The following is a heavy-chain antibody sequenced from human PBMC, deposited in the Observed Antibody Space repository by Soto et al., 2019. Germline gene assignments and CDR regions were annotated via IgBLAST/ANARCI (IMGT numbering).Heavy chain of an antibody. D-gene: IGHD6-6*01. V-gene: IGHV1-8*01. Sequence: QGLEWMGWMNPNSGNTGYAQKFQGRVTMTRNTSISTAYMELSSLRSEDTAVYYCARVGIAARRWVNWFDPWGQGTLVTVSS. J-gene: IGHJ5*02. CDR3: ARVGIAARRWVNWFDP. CDR2: MNPNSGNT.